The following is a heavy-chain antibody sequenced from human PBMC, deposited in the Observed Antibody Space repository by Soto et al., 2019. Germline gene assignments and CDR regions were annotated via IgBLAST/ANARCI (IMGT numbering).Heavy chain of an antibody. D-gene: IGHD3-10*01. CDR3: AKDPRVTMVRGAYFDY. CDR2: ISYDGSNK. J-gene: IGHJ4*02. CDR1: GFTFSSYG. V-gene: IGHV3-30*18. Sequence: QVQLVESGGGVVQPGRSLRLSCAASGFTFSSYGMHWVRQAPGKGLEWVAVISYDGSNKYYADSVKGRFTISRDNSKNTLYLQMSSLRAEDTAVYYCAKDPRVTMVRGAYFDYWGQGTLVTVSS.